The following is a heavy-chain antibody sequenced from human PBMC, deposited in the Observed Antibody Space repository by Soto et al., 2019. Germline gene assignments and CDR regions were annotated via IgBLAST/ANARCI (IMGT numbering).Heavy chain of an antibody. CDR2: IQSGGPT. J-gene: IGHJ6*04. D-gene: IGHD2-15*01. V-gene: IGHV3-66*01. CDR3: ARDDVLCDGGRCYGVPLDV. Sequence: ESGGGLVQPGGSLRLSCPASGFTVSSKYMSWVRQAPGKGLEWVSLIQSGGPTYYADSVKGRFTISRDTSENTLHLQMDSLRAEDTAVYYCARDDVLCDGGRCYGVPLDVWGNGTTVTVSS. CDR1: GFTVSSKY.